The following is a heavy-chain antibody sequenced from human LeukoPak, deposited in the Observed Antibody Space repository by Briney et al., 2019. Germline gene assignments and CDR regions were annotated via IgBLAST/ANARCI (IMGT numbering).Heavy chain of an antibody. J-gene: IGHJ6*03. Sequence: GGSLRLSCAASGFTFSSYGMHWVRQAPGKGLEWVAFIRYDGSNKYYADSVKGRFTISRDNSKNTLYLQMNSLRAEDTAVYYCAKVYYYYYYYMDVWGKGTTVTVSS. V-gene: IGHV3-30*02. CDR1: GFTFSSYG. CDR3: AKVYYYYYYYMDV. CDR2: IRYDGSNK.